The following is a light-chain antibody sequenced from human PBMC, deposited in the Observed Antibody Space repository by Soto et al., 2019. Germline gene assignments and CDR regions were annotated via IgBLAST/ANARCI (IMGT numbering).Light chain of an antibody. J-gene: IGLJ2*01. CDR3: CSDAGDSTVL. CDR2: EGS. CDR1: SSDVGSYNL. Sequence: QSALTQPASVSGSPGQSITISCTGTSSDVGSYNLVSWYQQHPGKAPKVMIYEGSKRPSGVSNRFSGSKSGNTASLTISGLQAEDEADYYCCSDAGDSTVLFGGGTQLTVL. V-gene: IGLV2-23*01.